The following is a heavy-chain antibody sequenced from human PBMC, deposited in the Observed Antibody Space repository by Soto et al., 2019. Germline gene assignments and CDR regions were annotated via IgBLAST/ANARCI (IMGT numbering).Heavy chain of an antibody. J-gene: IGHJ4*02. V-gene: IGHV2-5*02. D-gene: IGHD6-19*01. CDR2: IHWDDDK. CDR3: ARQGSGWDPLDY. CDR1: GFSLSTSGVG. Sequence: SGPTLVNPTQTLTLTCTFSGFSLSTSGVGVGWIRQPPGKALECLAFIHWDDDKRYSPSMKSRLTITKDTSKNQVVLTMTNMDPVDTAMYYCARQGSGWDPLDYWGQGTLVTVSS.